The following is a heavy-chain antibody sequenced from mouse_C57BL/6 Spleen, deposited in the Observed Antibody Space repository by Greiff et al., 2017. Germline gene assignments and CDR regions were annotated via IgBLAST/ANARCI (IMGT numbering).Heavy chain of an antibody. J-gene: IGHJ1*03. Sequence: QVQLQQPGAELVKPGASVKLSCKASGYTFTSYWMQWVKQRPGQGLEWIGEIDPSDSYTNYNQKFKGKATLTVDTSSSTAYMQLSSLTSEDSAVYYCARSIYYYGSRRYWYFDGWGTGTTVTVSS. V-gene: IGHV1-50*01. CDR3: ARSIYYYGSRRYWYFDG. CDR2: IDPSDSYT. D-gene: IGHD1-1*01. CDR1: GYTFTSYW.